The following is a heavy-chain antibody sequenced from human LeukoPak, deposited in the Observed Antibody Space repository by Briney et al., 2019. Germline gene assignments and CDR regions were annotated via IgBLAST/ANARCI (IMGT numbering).Heavy chain of an antibody. CDR2: ISSNGRYT. D-gene: IGHD3-10*01. Sequence: VRSLSLSRAASGFDFSDYTIDWVRQAPGEGLEWVSSISSNGRYTYYADSVKGRLTISRDNAKNSVYLQIASLRAEDRPVYFGARDGLGSYDFWGQGTLVTVSS. V-gene: IGHV3-21*01. CDR1: GFDFSDYT. CDR3: ARDGLGSYDF. J-gene: IGHJ4*02.